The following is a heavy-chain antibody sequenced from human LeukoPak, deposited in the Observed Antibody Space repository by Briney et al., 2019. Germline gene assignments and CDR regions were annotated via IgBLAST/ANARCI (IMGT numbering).Heavy chain of an antibody. Sequence: SETLSLTCTVSGGSISGNYYWSWIRQPPGKGLEWIGYIYYSGSTNYNPSLKSRVTISVDTSKNQFSLKLSSVTAADTAVYYCAREGNGYTTRRAFDIWGQGTMVTVSS. CDR3: AREGNGYTTRRAFDI. V-gene: IGHV4-61*01. J-gene: IGHJ3*02. CDR1: GGSISGNYY. D-gene: IGHD5-24*01. CDR2: IYYSGST.